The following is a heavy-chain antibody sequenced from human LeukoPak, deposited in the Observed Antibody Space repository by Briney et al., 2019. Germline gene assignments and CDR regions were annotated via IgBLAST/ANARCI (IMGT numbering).Heavy chain of an antibody. CDR1: GGSFSGYY. CDR2: INHSGST. CDR3: ARPYGSGSYYQMMYYFDY. V-gene: IGHV4-34*01. J-gene: IGHJ4*02. D-gene: IGHD3-10*01. Sequence: SETLSLTCAVYGGSFSGYYWSWIRQPPGKGLEWIGEINHSGSTNYNPSLKSRVTISVDTSKNQFSLKLSSVTAADTAVYYCARPYGSGSYYQMMYYFDYWGQGTLVTVSS.